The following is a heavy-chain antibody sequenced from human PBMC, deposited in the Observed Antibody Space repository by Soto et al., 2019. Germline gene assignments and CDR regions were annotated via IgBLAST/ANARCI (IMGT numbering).Heavy chain of an antibody. Sequence: ETLSLTCAVDGGSLSSYYWSWIRQPPGKGLEWIGEINHSGSTNYKPSLKSRVTISVDTSKNQFSLKLTSVTAADTAVYYCASLRYCSGARCYTTIDLWGQGTRVTVS. D-gene: IGHD2-2*02. J-gene: IGHJ4*02. V-gene: IGHV4-34*01. CDR3: ASLRYCSGARCYTTIDL. CDR1: GGSLSSYY. CDR2: INHSGST.